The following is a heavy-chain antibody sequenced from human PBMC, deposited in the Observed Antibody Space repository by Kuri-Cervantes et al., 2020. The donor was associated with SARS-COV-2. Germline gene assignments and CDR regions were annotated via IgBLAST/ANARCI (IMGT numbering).Heavy chain of an antibody. V-gene: IGHV4-34*01. J-gene: IGHJ4*02. CDR1: GASFSGYY. CDR3: ARLGTYDSSGYGDY. D-gene: IGHD3-22*01. Sequence: SQTLSLTCAVYGASFSGYYWSRIRQPPGKGLEWIGEINHSGSTNYNPSLKSRVTISVDTSKNQFSLKLSSVTAADTAVYYCARLGTYDSSGYGDYWGQGTLVTVSS. CDR2: INHSGST.